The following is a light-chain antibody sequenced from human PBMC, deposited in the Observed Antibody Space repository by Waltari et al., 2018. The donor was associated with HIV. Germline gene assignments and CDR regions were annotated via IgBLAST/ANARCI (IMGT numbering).Light chain of an antibody. CDR1: SSNVGSDDL. CDR2: EVT. V-gene: IGLV2-23*02. CDR3: CSCPRSGIRYV. Sequence: QSPPTQPASAAACPGPAITLSCTVTSSNVGSDDLVSWYQQHPGGAPKLIIYEVTKRPSGVSNRFSGSKSGNTASLTISGLQAEDEADYYCCSCPRSGIRYVFGTGTKLTVL. J-gene: IGLJ1*01.